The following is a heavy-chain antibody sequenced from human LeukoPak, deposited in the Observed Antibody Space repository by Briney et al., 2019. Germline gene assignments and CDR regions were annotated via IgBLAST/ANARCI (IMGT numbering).Heavy chain of an antibody. CDR1: GYSISSGYY. V-gene: IGHV4-38-2*02. J-gene: IGHJ6*03. CDR3: ARVRATSWGYMDV. D-gene: IGHD1-26*01. CDR2: IHSSGNT. Sequence: PSATLSLTCTVSGYSISSGYYWGWIRQPPGKRLEWVGSIHSSGNTYYNPTLKCRVTISVDTSKNQFSLKLSSVTAADTAVYYCARVRATSWGYMDVWGKGTTVTVSS.